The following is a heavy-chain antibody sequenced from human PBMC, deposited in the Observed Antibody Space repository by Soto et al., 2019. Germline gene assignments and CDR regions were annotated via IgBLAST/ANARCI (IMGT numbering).Heavy chain of an antibody. CDR3: VTDWAXXXXLYGLDV. J-gene: IGHJ6*02. Sequence: SETLSLTXTXSGGSISSGIYSXGWVRQHPGKGLEWIGHISYSGNTYYNPSLNGRLIISLDTSKNQFSLRLSSVTAADTAVYYCVTDWAXXXXLYGLDVWGQGTTVTVSS. V-gene: IGHV4-31*03. D-gene: IGHD3-16*01. CDR2: ISYSGNT. CDR1: GGSISSGIYS.